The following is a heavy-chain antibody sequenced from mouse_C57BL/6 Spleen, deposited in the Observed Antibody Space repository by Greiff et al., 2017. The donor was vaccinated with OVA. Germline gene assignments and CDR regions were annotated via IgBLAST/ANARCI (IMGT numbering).Heavy chain of an antibody. D-gene: IGHD5-1*01. CDR1: GYAFSSYW. V-gene: IGHV1-80*01. CDR2: IYPGDGDT. Sequence: QVQLQQSGAELVKPGASVKISCKASGYAFSSYWMNWVKQRPGKGLEWIGQIYPGDGDTNYKGKFKGKATLTAEKSSSTAYMQLSSLTSADSAVYFCARGEYSAWFAYWGQGTLVTVSA. CDR3: ARGEYSAWFAY. J-gene: IGHJ3*01.